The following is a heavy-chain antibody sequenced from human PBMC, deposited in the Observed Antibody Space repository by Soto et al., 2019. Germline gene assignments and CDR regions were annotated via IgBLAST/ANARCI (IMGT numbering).Heavy chain of an antibody. CDR1: GFTFSDHY. D-gene: IGHD3-22*01. CDR2: ISSSGDII. Sequence: PGGSLRLSCAASGFTFSDHYMSWIRQAPGKGLEWVSYISSSGDIIYYADSVKGRFTISRDNAKNSLYLQMNSLRAEDTAVYYRARDLGYYDSSGYFDYWGQGTLVPVS. V-gene: IGHV3-11*01. J-gene: IGHJ4*02. CDR3: ARDLGYYDSSGYFDY.